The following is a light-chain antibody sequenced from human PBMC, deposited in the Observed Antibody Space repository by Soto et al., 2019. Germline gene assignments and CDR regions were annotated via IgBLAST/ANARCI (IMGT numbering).Light chain of an antibody. V-gene: IGKV3-15*01. J-gene: IGKJ5*01. Sequence: EIVMTQSPATLSVSPGERATVSCRTSQSVNSNLAWYQQKPGQVPRLLIYGPSTRAIGIPDRFSGSESGTEFTLTISSLQSEDFAVYYCHQYHNWPMTFGQGTRLEIK. CDR3: HQYHNWPMT. CDR1: QSVNSN. CDR2: GPS.